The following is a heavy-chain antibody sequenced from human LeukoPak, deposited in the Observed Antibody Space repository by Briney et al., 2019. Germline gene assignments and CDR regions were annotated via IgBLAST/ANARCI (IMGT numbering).Heavy chain of an antibody. Sequence: PGGSLRLSCAASGFTSSSYWMHWVRQAPGKGLVWVSSINTDGSSISYADSVKGRFTISRDNAKNTLYLQMNSLRAEDTAVYYCVFGRYGGRFDSWGQGTLVIVSS. CDR1: GFTSSSYW. J-gene: IGHJ5*01. CDR2: INTDGSSI. V-gene: IGHV3-74*01. D-gene: IGHD6-19*01. CDR3: VFGRYGGRFDS.